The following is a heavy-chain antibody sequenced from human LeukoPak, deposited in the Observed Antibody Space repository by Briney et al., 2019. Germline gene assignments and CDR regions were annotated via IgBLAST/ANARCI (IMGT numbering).Heavy chain of an antibody. CDR2: INHSGST. J-gene: IGHJ4*02. Sequence: SETLPLTCAVYGGSFSGYYWSWIRQPPGKGLEWIGEINHSGSTNYNPSLKSRVTISVDTSKNQFSLKLSSVTAADTAVYYCASRIGYCSSTSCYKVYYFDYWGQGTLVTVSS. CDR1: GGSFSGYY. CDR3: ASRIGYCSSTSCYKVYYFDY. D-gene: IGHD2-2*02. V-gene: IGHV4-34*01.